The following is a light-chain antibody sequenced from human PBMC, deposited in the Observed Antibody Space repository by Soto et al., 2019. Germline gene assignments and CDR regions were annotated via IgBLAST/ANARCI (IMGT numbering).Light chain of an antibody. CDR2: GAS. CDR1: QSVSRN. Sequence: EIVMTQSPGTLSVSPGERATLSCRASQSVSRNLAWYQQKPGQAPRLLIYGASTRATGIPARFSGSGSGTEFTLNISSLQSEDFAVYYCQQYNNWPPYTFGQGTKLEIK. J-gene: IGKJ2*01. CDR3: QQYNNWPPYT. V-gene: IGKV3-15*01.